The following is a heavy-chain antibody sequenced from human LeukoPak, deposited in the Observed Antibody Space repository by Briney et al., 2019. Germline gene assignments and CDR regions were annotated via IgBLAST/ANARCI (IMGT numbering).Heavy chain of an antibody. CDR2: ISAYNGNT. J-gene: IGHJ4*02. Sequence: ASVKVSCKASGYTFTSYGISWVRQAPGQGREWMGWISAYNGNTNYAQKRQGRVTMTTDTSTSTAYMELRSLRSDDPAVYYCARDRRSGVSQTDYWGQGTLVTVSS. CDR3: ARDRRSGVSQTDY. V-gene: IGHV1-18*01. CDR1: GYTFTSYG. D-gene: IGHD6-25*01.